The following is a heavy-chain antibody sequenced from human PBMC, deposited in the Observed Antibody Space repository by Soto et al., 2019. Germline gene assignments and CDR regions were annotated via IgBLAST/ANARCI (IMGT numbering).Heavy chain of an antibody. CDR3: ARVRQLVGYFYYYMDV. D-gene: IGHD6-6*01. V-gene: IGHV1-18*01. J-gene: IGHJ6*03. CDR1: GFTFTNYG. CDR2: ISAYNGNT. Sequence: QVQLLQSGAEVKKPGASVKVSCKASGFTFTNYGITWVRQAPGQGLEWMGWISAYNGNTHYTQRLQGRATMTADTSTSTADMELRGLRSDDTAVYYWARVRQLVGYFYYYMDVWGKGTTVTVSS.